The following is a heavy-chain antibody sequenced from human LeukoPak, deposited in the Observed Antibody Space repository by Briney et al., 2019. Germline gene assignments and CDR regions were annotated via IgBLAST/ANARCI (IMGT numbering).Heavy chain of an antibody. Sequence: GGSLRLSCAASGFTFSSYWMHWVRQAPGKGLVWVSRINSDGSSTSYADSVKGRFTISRDNAKNTLYLQMNSLRADDTAVYYCAKERYSSGWFDYWGQGTLVTVSS. J-gene: IGHJ4*02. CDR3: AKERYSSGWFDY. D-gene: IGHD6-19*01. CDR1: GFTFSSYW. CDR2: INSDGSST. V-gene: IGHV3-74*01.